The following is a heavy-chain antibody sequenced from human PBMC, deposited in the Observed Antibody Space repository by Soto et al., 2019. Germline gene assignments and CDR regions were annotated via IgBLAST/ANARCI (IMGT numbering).Heavy chain of an antibody. CDR2: IYHSGST. J-gene: IGHJ4*02. Sequence: QVQLQESGPGLVQPSQTLSLTCSVSGASISSVGYYWTWIRQHPGEGLEWIGYIYHSGSTYYNPSLKSRLTISVDTSKNHFSLRLSSVTAADTAVYYCGSFSDRITPATIVDWGQGSLVTVSS. CDR3: GSFSDRITPATIVD. CDR1: GASISSVGYY. V-gene: IGHV4-31*08. D-gene: IGHD1-26*01.